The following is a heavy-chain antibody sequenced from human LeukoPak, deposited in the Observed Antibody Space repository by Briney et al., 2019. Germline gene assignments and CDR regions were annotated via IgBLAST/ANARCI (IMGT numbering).Heavy chain of an antibody. CDR3: ARSLHYDILTGLSYYYGMDV. Sequence: SQTLSLTCTVSGGSISSGDYYWSWIRQPPGKGLEWIGYIYYSGSTYYNPSLKSRVTISVDTSKNQLSLKLSSVTAADTAVYYCARSLHYDILTGLSYYYGMDVLGQGTTVTVSS. CDR1: GGSISSGDYY. J-gene: IGHJ6*01. D-gene: IGHD3-9*01. V-gene: IGHV4-30-4*01. CDR2: IYYSGST.